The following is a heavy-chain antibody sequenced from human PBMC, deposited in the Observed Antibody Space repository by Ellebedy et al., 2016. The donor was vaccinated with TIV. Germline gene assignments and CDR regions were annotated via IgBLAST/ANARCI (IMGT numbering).Heavy chain of an antibody. CDR3: ARTMVRGVIKANFDY. D-gene: IGHD3-10*01. Sequence: MPSETLSLTCTVSGASVSSGRYYWSWIRQPPGKGLEWIGYIYYSGSTNYNPSLKSRVTISVDTSKNQFSLKLSSVTAADTAVYYCARTMVRGVIKANFDYWGQGTLVTVSS. CDR2: IYYSGST. J-gene: IGHJ4*02. CDR1: GASVSSGRYY. V-gene: IGHV4-61*01.